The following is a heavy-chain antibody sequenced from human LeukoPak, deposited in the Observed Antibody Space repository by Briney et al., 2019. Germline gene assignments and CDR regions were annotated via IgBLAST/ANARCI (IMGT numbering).Heavy chain of an antibody. CDR1: GGSISSSSYY. CDR2: IYYSGST. CDR3: AKDLGSGWYRGVGY. V-gene: IGHV4-39*02. D-gene: IGHD6-19*01. J-gene: IGHJ4*02. Sequence: SETLSLTCTVSGGSISSSSYYWGWIRHPPGKGLEWIGSIYYSGSTYYNPSLKSRVTISVDTSKNQFSLKLSSVTAADTAVYYCAKDLGSGWYRGVGYWGQGTLVTVSS.